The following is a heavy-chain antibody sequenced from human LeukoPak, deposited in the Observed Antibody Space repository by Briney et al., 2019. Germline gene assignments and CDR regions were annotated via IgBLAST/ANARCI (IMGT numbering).Heavy chain of an antibody. Sequence: GSLRLSCAASGFTFSSYAMTWVRQAPGKGLEWVPVISASGGDTYYADSVKGRFTISRDNSKNTLYLQMNSLRAKDTAVYYCAKDLSPGYWGQGTLVTVSS. V-gene: IGHV3-23*01. J-gene: IGHJ4*02. CDR2: ISASGGDT. CDR1: GFTFSSYA. CDR3: AKDLSPGY.